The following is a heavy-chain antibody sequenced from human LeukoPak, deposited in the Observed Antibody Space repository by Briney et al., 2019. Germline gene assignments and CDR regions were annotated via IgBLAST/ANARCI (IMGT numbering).Heavy chain of an antibody. Sequence: GGSLRLSCAASGFTFSDYYMSWVRQAPGKGLEWVSVIYSGGSTYYADSVKGRFTIARHNSKNTLYLQMNSLRAEDTAVYYCARELVETVVVPAAKPNYYYYGMDVWGQGTTVTVSS. CDR3: ARELVETVVVPAAKPNYYYYGMDV. V-gene: IGHV3-53*04. D-gene: IGHD2-2*03. CDR2: IYSGGST. CDR1: GFTFSDYY. J-gene: IGHJ6*02.